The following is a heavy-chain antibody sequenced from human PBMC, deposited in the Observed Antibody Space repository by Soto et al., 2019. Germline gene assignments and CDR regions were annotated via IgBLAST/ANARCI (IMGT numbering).Heavy chain of an antibody. CDR3: ANVAIYGDYDRGGY. CDR1: GGSVSGYY. J-gene: IGHJ4*02. Sequence: XETLSLACAVYGGSVSGYYWSWIRQPPGKGLEWIGEINHSGSTNYNPSLKSRVTISVDTSKNQFSLKLSSVTAADTAVYYCANVAIYGDYDRGGYWGQGTLVTVSS. D-gene: IGHD4-17*01. CDR2: INHSGST. V-gene: IGHV4-34*01.